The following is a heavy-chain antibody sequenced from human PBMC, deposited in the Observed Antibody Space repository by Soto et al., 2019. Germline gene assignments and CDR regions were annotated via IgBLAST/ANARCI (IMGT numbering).Heavy chain of an antibody. J-gene: IGHJ3*02. D-gene: IGHD3-10*01. CDR2: INGGNGNT. V-gene: IGHV1-3*01. Sequence: GASVKVSCKASGYTFSNYILHWVRQAPGQRLEWMGWINGGNGNTKYSQNFQGRVAFTRDTSASTVYMELSSLRSEDTAVYYCARGSGTSFPSMHTFNIWGQGTMVTVSS. CDR3: ARGSGTSFPSMHTFNI. CDR1: GYTFSNYI.